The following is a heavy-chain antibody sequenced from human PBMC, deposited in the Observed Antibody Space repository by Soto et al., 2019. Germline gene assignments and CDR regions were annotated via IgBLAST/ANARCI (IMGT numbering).Heavy chain of an antibody. CDR3: ATFENLMVRGLNWFDP. Sequence: ASVKVSCKVSGYTLTELSMHWVRQAPGKGLEWMGGFDPEDGETIYAQKFQGRVTMTEDTSTDTAYMELSSLRSEGTAVYYCATFENLMVRGLNWFDPWGQGTLVTVSS. D-gene: IGHD3-10*01. CDR2: FDPEDGET. V-gene: IGHV1-24*01. J-gene: IGHJ5*02. CDR1: GYTLTELS.